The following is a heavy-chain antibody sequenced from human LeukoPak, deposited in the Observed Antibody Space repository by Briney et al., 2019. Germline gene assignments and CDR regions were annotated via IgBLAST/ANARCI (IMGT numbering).Heavy chain of an antibody. CDR2: IYYSGST. Sequence: SETLSLTCTVSGGSISSYYWSWIRQPPGKGLEWIGYIYYSGSTNYNPSLKSRVTISVDTYKNQFSLKLSSVTAADTAVYYCARSTDNWNAHLDYWGQGTLVTVSS. J-gene: IGHJ4*02. D-gene: IGHD1-20*01. V-gene: IGHV4-59*01. CDR1: GGSISSYY. CDR3: ARSTDNWNAHLDY.